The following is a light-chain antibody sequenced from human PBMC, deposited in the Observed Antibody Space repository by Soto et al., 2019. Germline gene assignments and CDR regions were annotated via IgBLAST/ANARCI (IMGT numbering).Light chain of an antibody. CDR1: QSVSSSY. J-gene: IGKJ4*01. V-gene: IGKV3-20*01. CDR3: QQYGSSRGT. Sequence: EIVLTQSPGTLSLSPGERATLSCRASQSVSSSYLAWYQQKPGQAPRLLIYGASSRATGIPDRFSGSGSGTAFTLTISRLEPEDFPVYYCQQYGSSRGTFGGGTKVEIK. CDR2: GAS.